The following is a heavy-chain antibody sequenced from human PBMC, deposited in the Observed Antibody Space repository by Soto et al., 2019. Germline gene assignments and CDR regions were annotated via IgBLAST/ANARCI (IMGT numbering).Heavy chain of an antibody. D-gene: IGHD6-13*01. Sequence: KQSQTLSLTCAISGDSVSNNSAAWNWIRQSPSRGLEWLGRTYYRSKWYNDYAVSVKSRITINPDTSKNQFSLQLNSVTPEDTAVYYCAKEVNIAAAGTSCFDYWGQGTLVTVSS. CDR3: AKEVNIAAAGTSCFDY. V-gene: IGHV6-1*01. CDR1: GDSVSNNSAA. CDR2: TYYRSKWYN. J-gene: IGHJ4*02.